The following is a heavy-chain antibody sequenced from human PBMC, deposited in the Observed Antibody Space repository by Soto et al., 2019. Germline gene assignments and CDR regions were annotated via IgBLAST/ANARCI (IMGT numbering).Heavy chain of an antibody. CDR1: RLTLSNYV. V-gene: IGHV3-30*04. Sequence: QVQMVESGGGVVQPGRSLRLSCAASRLTLSNYVMHWVRQAPGKGLEWVAGISYDGRNTYYADSVTGLFSISRDNANNTLFLQMHSLRPEDTAVYYCAGGDYYYALDVWGQGTTVIVSS. CDR3: AGGDYYYALDV. CDR2: ISYDGRNT. J-gene: IGHJ6*02.